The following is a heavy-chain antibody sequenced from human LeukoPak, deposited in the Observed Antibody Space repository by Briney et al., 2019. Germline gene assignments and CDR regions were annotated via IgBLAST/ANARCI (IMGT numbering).Heavy chain of an antibody. CDR2: INPNSGNT. D-gene: IGHD3-3*01. CDR3: ARHFHARSYYDFWSGPYYYYYYMDV. J-gene: IGHJ6*03. CDR1: GYTFTSYD. V-gene: IGHV1-8*02. Sequence: ASVKVSCKASGYTFTSYDINWVRQATGQGREWMGWINPNSGNTGYAQKLLGRVTMTTDTSTSTAYMELRSLLSDYTPVYYCARHFHARSYYDFWSGPYYYYYYMDVWGKGTTVTVSS.